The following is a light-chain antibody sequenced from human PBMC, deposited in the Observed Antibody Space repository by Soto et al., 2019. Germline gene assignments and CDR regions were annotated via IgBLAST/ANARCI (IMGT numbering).Light chain of an antibody. V-gene: IGKV3-20*01. CDR3: QQYVSSPLT. CDR1: QSFSSTS. J-gene: IGKJ4*01. CDR2: ETS. Sequence: ENVLTQSPGTLSLSPVERATLSCRATQSFSSTSLAWYQQKPGQAPRLLVYETSTRATGIPDRFSGSGSGTDFTLTISRLEPEDFAVYYCQQYVSSPLTFGGGTKVDIK.